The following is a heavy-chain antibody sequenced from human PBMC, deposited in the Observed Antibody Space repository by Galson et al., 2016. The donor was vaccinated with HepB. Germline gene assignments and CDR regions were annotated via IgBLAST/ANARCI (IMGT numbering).Heavy chain of an antibody. D-gene: IGHD2/OR15-2a*01. CDR3: ATFFRSSKYFYRMDV. V-gene: IGHV1-18*01. Sequence: SVKVSCKASGHDYDLYGFTWVRQAPGQGLEWMGWISENTGGTNYAQKFQDRITMTIDSPTTTGYMELRTLRSDDTAMYYCATFFRSSKYFYRMDVWGHGTPVTVSS. J-gene: IGHJ6*02. CDR1: GHDYDLYG. CDR2: ISENTGGT.